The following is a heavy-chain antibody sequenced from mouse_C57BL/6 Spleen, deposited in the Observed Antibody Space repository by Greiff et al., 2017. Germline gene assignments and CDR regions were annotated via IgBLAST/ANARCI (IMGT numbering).Heavy chain of an antibody. V-gene: IGHV1-26*01. CDR2: INPNNGGT. J-gene: IGHJ2*01. CDR1: GYTFTDYY. CDR3: ARGGTAHGFDY. D-gene: IGHD3-2*02. Sequence: VQLQQSGPELVKPGASVKISCKASGYTFTDYYMNWVKQSHGKSLEWIGDINPNNGGTSYNQKFKGKATLTVDKSSSTAYMVLRSLTSEDSAVYYCARGGTAHGFDYWGQGTTLTVSS.